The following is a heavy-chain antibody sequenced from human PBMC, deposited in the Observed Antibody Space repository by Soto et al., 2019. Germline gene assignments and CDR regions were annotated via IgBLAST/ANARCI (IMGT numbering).Heavy chain of an antibody. CDR1: GYTFTGHY. CDR3: ATLYASDTYYFDY. CDR2: INPNSGDT. V-gene: IGHV1-2*02. D-gene: IGHD3-10*01. Sequence: ASVKVSCKASGYTFTGHYMQWVRQAPGQGLEWMGWINPNSGDTNYAQKFQGRVTMTRDTSISTAYMELSRLRSDDTAVYYCATLYASDTYYFDYWGQGTLVTVSS. J-gene: IGHJ4*02.